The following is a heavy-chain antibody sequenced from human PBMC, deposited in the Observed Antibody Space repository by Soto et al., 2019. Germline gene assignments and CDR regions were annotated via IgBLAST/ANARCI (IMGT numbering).Heavy chain of an antibody. CDR2: IIPIFGTA. CDR3: ARTLGTSTAIDYYYGMDV. V-gene: IGHV1-69*01. Sequence: QVQLVQSGAEVKKPGSSVKVSCKASGGTFSSYAISWVRQAPGQGLEWMGGIIPIFGTANYAQKFQGRVTITADESTSTAYMELSRLRSEDTAVYYCARTLGTSTAIDYYYGMDVWGQGTTVTVSS. J-gene: IGHJ6*02. D-gene: IGHD5-18*01. CDR1: GGTFSSYA.